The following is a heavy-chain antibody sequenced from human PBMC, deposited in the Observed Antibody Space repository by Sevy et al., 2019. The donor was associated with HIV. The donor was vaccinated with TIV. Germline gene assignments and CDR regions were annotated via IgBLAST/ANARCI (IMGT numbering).Heavy chain of an antibody. V-gene: IGHV4-59*08. CDR1: GGSINSDH. Sequence: SETLSLTCTVSGGSINSDHWNWIRQPPGKGLEWIGYVYYTGGTNYNPSLKNRVTISVDRTKNQFSHKLTSVTAADTAVYDCARRNDFDIWGQGTMVTVSS. J-gene: IGHJ3*02. CDR2: VYYTGGT. CDR3: ARRNDFDI.